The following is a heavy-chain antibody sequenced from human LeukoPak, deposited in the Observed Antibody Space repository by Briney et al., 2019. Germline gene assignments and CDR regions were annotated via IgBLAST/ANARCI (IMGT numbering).Heavy chain of an antibody. J-gene: IGHJ4*02. CDR3: ARSTGGWSYFDH. V-gene: IGHV4-59*01. CDR1: GGAISSNY. CDR2: IYDSGTT. Sequence: SETLSLTCTLSGGAISSNYWSWIRQLPGMGLEWIGYIYDSGTTNYNPSLKSRATISEDMSKNQFSLKVRSVTAADTAVYYCARSTGGWSYFDHWGQGILVTVSS. D-gene: IGHD6-19*01.